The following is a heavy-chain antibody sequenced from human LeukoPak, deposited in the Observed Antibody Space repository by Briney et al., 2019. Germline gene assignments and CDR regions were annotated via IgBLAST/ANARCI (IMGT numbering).Heavy chain of an antibody. Sequence: SVKVSCKASGGTFSSYATSWVRQAPGQGLEWMGGIIPTFGTANYAQKFQGRVTITADESTSTAYMELSSLRSEDTAVYYCARGDIVVVVAALYYYGMDVWGQGTTVTVSS. CDR3: ARGDIVVVVAALYYYGMDV. V-gene: IGHV1-69*13. J-gene: IGHJ6*02. D-gene: IGHD2-15*01. CDR2: IIPTFGTA. CDR1: GGTFSSYA.